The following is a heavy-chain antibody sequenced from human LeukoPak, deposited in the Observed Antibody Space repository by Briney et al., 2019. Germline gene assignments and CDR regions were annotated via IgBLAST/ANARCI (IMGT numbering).Heavy chain of an antibody. V-gene: IGHV4-34*01. J-gene: IGHJ4*02. CDR1: GGSFSGYY. CDR2: INHSGST. D-gene: IGHD2-2*01. CDR3: AGGPTSSFDY. Sequence: SETLSLTCAVYGGSFSGYYWTWIRQPPGKGLEWIGEINHSGSTKFNPSLKSRVTISVDRSKKQFSLKVSSVTAADTAVYYCAGGPTSSFDYWGQGTLVTVSS.